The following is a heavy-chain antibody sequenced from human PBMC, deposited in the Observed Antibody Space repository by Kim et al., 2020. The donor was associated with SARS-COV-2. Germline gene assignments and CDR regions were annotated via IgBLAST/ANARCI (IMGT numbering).Heavy chain of an antibody. CDR3: VQDQTATATRFDY. CDR2: INAGNGNT. D-gene: IGHD2-15*01. J-gene: IGHJ4*02. Sequence: ASVKVSCKASGYTFTSYAMHWVRQAPGQRLEWMGWINAGNGNTKYSQKFQGRVTITRDTSASTAYMELSSLRSEDTAVYYCVQDQTATATRFDYWGQGTLVTVSS. V-gene: IGHV1-3*01. CDR1: GYTFTSYA.